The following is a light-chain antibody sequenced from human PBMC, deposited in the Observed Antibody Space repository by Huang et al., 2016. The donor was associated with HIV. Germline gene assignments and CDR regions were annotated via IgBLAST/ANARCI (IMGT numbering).Light chain of an antibody. CDR1: QSVSSN. CDR2: GAS. V-gene: IGKV3-15*01. J-gene: IGKJ1*01. Sequence: EIVMKQSPATLSVSPGERATLSCRASQSVSSNFAWYQQKPGQSPRLLIYGASTRATGIPARFSGSGSGTEFTLTISSLQSEEFVVYYCQQYNDWPPEGTFGQGTKVEIK. CDR3: QQYNDWPPEGT.